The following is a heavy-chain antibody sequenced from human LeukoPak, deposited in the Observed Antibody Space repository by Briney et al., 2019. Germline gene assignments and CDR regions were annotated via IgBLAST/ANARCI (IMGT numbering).Heavy chain of an antibody. CDR3: ARHEGRNYGDYKNWFDP. D-gene: IGHD4-17*01. Sequence: SETLSLTCTVSGYSISSGYYWSWIRQPPVKGLEWIGYIYYSGSTNYNPSLKSRVTISVDTSKNQFSLKLSSVTAADTAVYYCARHEGRNYGDYKNWFDPWGQGTLVTVSS. CDR2: IYYSGST. J-gene: IGHJ5*02. V-gene: IGHV4-59*08. CDR1: GYSISSGYY.